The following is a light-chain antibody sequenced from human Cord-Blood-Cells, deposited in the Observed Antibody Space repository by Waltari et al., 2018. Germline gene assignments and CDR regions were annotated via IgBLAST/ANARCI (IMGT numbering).Light chain of an antibody. J-gene: IGLJ3*02. CDR2: DVS. CDR3: SAYTSSSTPV. V-gene: IGLV2-14*01. Sequence: QSALTQPASVSGSPGQSITISCTGTSSDVGGYNYVSWYQQHPGKAPKLMIYDVSNRHSGISNRFSGSKSGNTASLTSSGLQAEDEADYYCSAYTSSSTPVFGGGTKLTVL. CDR1: SSDVGGYNY.